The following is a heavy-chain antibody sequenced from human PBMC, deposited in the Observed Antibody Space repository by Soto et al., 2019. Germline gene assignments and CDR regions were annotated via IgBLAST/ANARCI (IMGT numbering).Heavy chain of an antibody. CDR1: GFTFDDYA. Sequence: EVQLVASGGGLVQPGRSLRLSCAASGFTFDDYAMHWVRQDPGKGLEWVSGISWNSGSIGYADSVNGRFTISRDNAKNSLYLQMNSLRAEDTALYYCAKDFGRDYYDSSGYYYPNFDYWGQGTLVTVSS. D-gene: IGHD3-22*01. V-gene: IGHV3-9*01. CDR3: AKDFGRDYYDSSGYYYPNFDY. CDR2: ISWNSGSI. J-gene: IGHJ4*02.